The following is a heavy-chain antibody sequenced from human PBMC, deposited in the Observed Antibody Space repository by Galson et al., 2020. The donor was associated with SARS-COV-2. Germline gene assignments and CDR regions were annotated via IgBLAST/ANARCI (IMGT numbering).Heavy chain of an antibody. D-gene: IGHD3-3*01. CDR1: GFTFDDYS. CDR3: AKADVRFLEWVGIDY. Sequence: GESLKISCAASGFTFDDYSMFWVRQVPGKGLEWVALVSWDGGSRYYAESLKGRYTISRDNSEKSLYLQINSLRTEDTALYYCAKADVRFLEWVGIDYWGQGTLVTVSS. CDR2: VSWDGGSR. J-gene: IGHJ4*02. V-gene: IGHV3-43*01.